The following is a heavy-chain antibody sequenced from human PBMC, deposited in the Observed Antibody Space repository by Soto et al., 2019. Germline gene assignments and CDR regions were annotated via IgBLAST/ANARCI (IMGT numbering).Heavy chain of an antibody. Sequence: QVQLAQSGAELKKPGSSVKVSCEASGGSFTSYSFTWVRQAPGQGLEWMGRIIPIQGKANYALKFQDRVTMTADRSTRTVYMELTSLRPEDTAVYFCAKSLLFVDHGYMDGWGKGTTVTVSS. J-gene: IGHJ6*03. V-gene: IGHV1-69*02. CDR1: GGSFTSYS. CDR3: AKSLLFVDHGYMDG. CDR2: IIPIQGKA. D-gene: IGHD2-21*01.